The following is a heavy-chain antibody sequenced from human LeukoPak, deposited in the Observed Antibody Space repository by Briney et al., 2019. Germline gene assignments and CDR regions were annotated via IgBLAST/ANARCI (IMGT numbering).Heavy chain of an antibody. J-gene: IGHJ4*02. Sequence: GGSLRLSCAASGLTFSSYGMHWFRQAPGKGLEWVAVIWYDGSNKYYADSVKGRFTISRDNSKNTLYLQMSSLRAEDTAVYYCAKALVDTAMATGYWGQGTLVTVSS. CDR1: GLTFSSYG. V-gene: IGHV3-33*06. D-gene: IGHD5-18*01. CDR2: IWYDGSNK. CDR3: AKALVDTAMATGY.